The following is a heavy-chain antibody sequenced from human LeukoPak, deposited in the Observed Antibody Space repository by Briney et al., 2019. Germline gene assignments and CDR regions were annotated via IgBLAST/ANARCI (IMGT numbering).Heavy chain of an antibody. CDR2: ISSSSSYI. D-gene: IGHD3-3*01. Sequence: GGSLRLSCAASGFSFISYSMNWVRQAPGKGLEWVSSISSSSSYIYYADSVKGRFTISRDNAKNSLYLQMNSLRAEDTAVYYCAREAADWRAFDIWGQGTMVTVSS. V-gene: IGHV3-21*01. J-gene: IGHJ3*02. CDR3: AREAADWRAFDI. CDR1: GFSFISYS.